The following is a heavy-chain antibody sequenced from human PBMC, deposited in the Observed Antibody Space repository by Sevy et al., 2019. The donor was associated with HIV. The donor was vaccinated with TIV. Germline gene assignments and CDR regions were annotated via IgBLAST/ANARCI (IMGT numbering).Heavy chain of an antibody. J-gene: IGHJ6*03. D-gene: IGHD3-22*01. CDR2: ISGSGTRT. Sequence: GGSLRLSCAVSGFSFDSYGMTWVRQAPGKGLEWVSGISGSGTRTYYADSVKGRFSISRDNSKNRLYLQMNSLRSEDTGIYYCVKVWGGHYDPDEIGYYFYYYNMDVWGKGTTVTVSS. CDR1: GFSFDSYG. V-gene: IGHV3-23*01. CDR3: VKVWGGHYDPDEIGYYFYYYNMDV.